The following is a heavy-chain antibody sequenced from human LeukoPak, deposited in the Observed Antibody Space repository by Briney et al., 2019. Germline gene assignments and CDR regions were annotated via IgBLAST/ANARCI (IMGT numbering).Heavy chain of an antibody. CDR2: ISIHGDET. Sequence: GGSLRLSCAASGFTFSSYAMSWIRRASGKGLEWVLGISIHGDETCHAESVKGRFTTSRDNSKRTLYLQMNSLTADDTAVYYCAKHTGGILRSLDYWGQGTLVTVSS. CDR1: GFTFSSYA. CDR3: AKHTGGILRSLDY. J-gene: IGHJ4*02. D-gene: IGHD5/OR15-5a*01. V-gene: IGHV3-23*01.